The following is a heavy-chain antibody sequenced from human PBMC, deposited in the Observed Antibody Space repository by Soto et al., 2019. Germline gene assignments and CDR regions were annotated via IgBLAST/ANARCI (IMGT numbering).Heavy chain of an antibody. V-gene: IGHV1-46*01. CDR3: ARDLNYDFWGGYYTGWFDP. CDR2: INPSGGST. J-gene: IGHJ5*02. Sequence: QVQLVQSGAEVKKPGASVKVSCKASGYTFTSYYMHWVRQAPGQGLEWMGIINPSGGSTSYAQKFQGRVTMTRDTSTSTGYMELSSLRSEDTAVYYCARDLNYDFWGGYYTGWFDPWGQGTLVTVSS. CDR1: GYTFTSYY. D-gene: IGHD3-3*01.